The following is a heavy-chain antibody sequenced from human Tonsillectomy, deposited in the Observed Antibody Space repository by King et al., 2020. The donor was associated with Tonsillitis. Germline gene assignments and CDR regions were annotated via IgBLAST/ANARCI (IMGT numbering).Heavy chain of an antibody. Sequence: VQLVESGGGVVQPGRSLRLSCAASGFTFSSYGMHWVRQAPGKGLEWVAVIWYDGSNKYYADSVKGRFTISRDNSKNTLYLQMNSLRAEDTAVYYCARDPVAYCGGDCYSGFDYWGQGTLVTVSS. CDR1: GFTFSSYG. V-gene: IGHV3-33*08. D-gene: IGHD2-21*02. CDR3: ARDPVAYCGGDCYSGFDY. J-gene: IGHJ4*02. CDR2: IWYDGSNK.